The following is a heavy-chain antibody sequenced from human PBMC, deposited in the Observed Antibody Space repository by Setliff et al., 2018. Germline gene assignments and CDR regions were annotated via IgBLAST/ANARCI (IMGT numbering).Heavy chain of an antibody. D-gene: IGHD7-27*01. CDR3: ARVTNWGLDLRFDP. CDR1: GDSISSYY. V-gene: IGHV4-59*01. J-gene: IGHJ5*02. Sequence: SCTVSGDSISSYYWSWIRQPPGKGLEWIGYIYYSGSTNYNPSLKSRVTMSVATFENHFSLKLNSLTAADTAVYYCARVTNWGLDLRFDPWGQGILVTVPQ. CDR2: IYYSGST.